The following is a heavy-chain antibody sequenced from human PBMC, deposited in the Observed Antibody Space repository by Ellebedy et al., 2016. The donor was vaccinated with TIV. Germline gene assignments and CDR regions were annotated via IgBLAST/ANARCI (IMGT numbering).Heavy chain of an antibody. D-gene: IGHD6-13*01. V-gene: IGHV1-8*01. J-gene: IGHJ4*02. CDR2: MNPNSGNT. CDR3: ARGATGRGQLASDGFDY. Sequence: ASVKVSCXASGYTFTSYDINWVRQATGQGLEWMGWMNPNSGNTGYAQKFQGRVTMTRNTSISTAYMELSSLRSEDTAVYYCARGATGRGQLASDGFDYWGQGTLVTVSS. CDR1: GYTFTSYD.